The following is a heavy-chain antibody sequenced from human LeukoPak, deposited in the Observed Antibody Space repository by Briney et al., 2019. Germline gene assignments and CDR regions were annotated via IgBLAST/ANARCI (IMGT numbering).Heavy chain of an antibody. CDR3: ARVNVGATGGGFDY. J-gene: IGHJ4*02. V-gene: IGHV3-21*01. D-gene: IGHD1-26*01. CDR2: ISSSSSYI. CDR1: GFTFSSYS. Sequence: GGSLRLSCAASGFTFSSYSMNWVRQAPGKGLEWVSSISSSSSYIYYADSVKGRFTISRDNAKNSLYLRMNSLRAEDTAVYYCARVNVGATGGGFDYWGQGTLVTVSS.